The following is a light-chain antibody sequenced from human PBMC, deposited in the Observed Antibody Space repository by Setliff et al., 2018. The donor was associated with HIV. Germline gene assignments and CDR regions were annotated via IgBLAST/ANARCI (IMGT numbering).Light chain of an antibody. CDR1: SSDVGGYNY. V-gene: IGLV2-14*01. CDR3: SSYTSSSNYV. J-gene: IGLJ1*01. Sequence: QSVLTQPASVSGSPGQPITISCTGTSSDVGGYNYVSWYQQHPGKAPKLMIYEVSNRPSGVSNRFSGSKSGNTASLTISGLQAEDEADYYCSSYTSSSNYVFGTGTKVTVL. CDR2: EVS.